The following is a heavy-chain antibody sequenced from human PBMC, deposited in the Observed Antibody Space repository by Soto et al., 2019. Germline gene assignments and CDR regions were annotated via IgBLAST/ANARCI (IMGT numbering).Heavy chain of an antibody. D-gene: IGHD5-12*01. V-gene: IGHV3-73*01. CDR2: IRSKANSYAT. CDR3: RASGYDNFVDY. J-gene: IGHJ4*02. CDR1: GFTFSGSA. Sequence: GGSLRLSCAASGFTFSGSAMHWVRQASGKGLEWVGRIRSKANSYATAYTASAKGRFTISRDDLKNTAYLQMNSLKSDDTAVYYCRASGYDNFVDYWGQGTLVTVYS.